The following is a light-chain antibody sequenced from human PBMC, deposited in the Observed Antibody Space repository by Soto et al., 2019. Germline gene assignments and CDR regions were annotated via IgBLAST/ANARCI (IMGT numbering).Light chain of an antibody. CDR1: QTINNN. CDR2: GAS. Sequence: EIVMTQSPATLSLSPGERVTLSCRASQTINNNVAWYQLKDGQVPRLLIYGASTRAADVPARFSGGGSGTEFTLTISSLQSEDFAEYHCQQYNNWPQTFGQGTKVDIK. V-gene: IGKV3-15*01. J-gene: IGKJ1*01. CDR3: QQYNNWPQT.